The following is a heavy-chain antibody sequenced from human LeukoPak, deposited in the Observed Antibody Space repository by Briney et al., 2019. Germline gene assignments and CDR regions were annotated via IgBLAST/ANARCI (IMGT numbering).Heavy chain of an antibody. CDR3: ARANPRYCTSSSCFALDP. CDR2: LNPNTGGT. J-gene: IGHJ5*02. D-gene: IGHD2-2*01. CDR1: GYIFIGFY. Sequence: GASVKVSCKASGYIFIGFYVYWVRRAPGQGLEWVGWLNPNTGGTNYAQRFQGRVTMTRDTSISTAYMELSSLRSDDTAVYFCARANPRYCTSSSCFALDPWGQGTLVTVSS. V-gene: IGHV1-2*02.